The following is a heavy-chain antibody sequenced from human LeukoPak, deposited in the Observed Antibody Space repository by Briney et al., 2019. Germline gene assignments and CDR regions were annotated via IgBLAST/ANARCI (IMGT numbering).Heavy chain of an antibody. CDR3: AKVFCSGGSCCFDY. D-gene: IGHD2-15*01. V-gene: IGHV3-23*01. Sequence: GGSLRLSCAASGFTFSSYAMSWVRQAPGKGLEWVSAISGSGGSTYYADSVKGRFTISRDNSKDTLYLQMNSLRAEDTAVYYCAKVFCSGGSCCFDYWGQGTLVTVSS. CDR1: GFTFSSYA. J-gene: IGHJ4*02. CDR2: ISGSGGST.